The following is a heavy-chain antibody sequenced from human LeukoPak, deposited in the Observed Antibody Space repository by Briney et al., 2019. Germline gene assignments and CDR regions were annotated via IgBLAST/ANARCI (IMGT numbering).Heavy chain of an antibody. V-gene: IGHV3-30*04. J-gene: IGHJ4*02. CDR1: GFTFRTYA. D-gene: IGHD2-15*01. CDR2: ISDDGSNK. CDR3: AKADIVVVVASNFDY. Sequence: GGSLRLSCAASGFTFRTYAMNWVRQAPGKGLEWVAVISDDGSNKYYAESVKGQFTISRDNSKNTLYLQMNSLRAEDTAVYYCAKADIVVVVASNFDYWGQGTLVTVSS.